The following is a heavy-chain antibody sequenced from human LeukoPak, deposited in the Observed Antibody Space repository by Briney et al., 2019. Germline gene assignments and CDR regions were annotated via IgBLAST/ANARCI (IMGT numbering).Heavy chain of an antibody. CDR1: GGSISSYY. V-gene: IGHV4-4*09. CDR2: IYTSGST. Sequence: SETLSLTCTVSGGSISSYYWSWIRQPPRKGLEWIGYIYTSGSTNYNPSLKSRVTISVDTSKNQFSLKLSSVTAADTAVYYCARHDRDNYYMDVWGKGTTVTVSS. D-gene: IGHD1-14*01. J-gene: IGHJ6*03. CDR3: ARHDRDNYYMDV.